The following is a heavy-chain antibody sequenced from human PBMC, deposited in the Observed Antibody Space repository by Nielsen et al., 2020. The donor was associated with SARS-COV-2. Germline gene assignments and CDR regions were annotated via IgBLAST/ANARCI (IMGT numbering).Heavy chain of an antibody. CDR1: GFTFSAYA. J-gene: IGHJ4*02. V-gene: IGHV3-30*02. Sequence: GGSLRLSCAASGFTFSAYAMIWVRRAAGKGLEWVAVIWYDGSNKYYADSVKGRFTISRDNSKNTLYLQMNSLRAEDTALYYCAKDTAMAWLDYWGQGTLVTVSS. CDR2: IWYDGSNK. D-gene: IGHD5-18*01. CDR3: AKDTAMAWLDY.